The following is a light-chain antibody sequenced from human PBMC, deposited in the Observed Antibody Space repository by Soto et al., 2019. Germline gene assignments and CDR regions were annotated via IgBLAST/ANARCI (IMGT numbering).Light chain of an antibody. CDR1: SSDVGGYNY. J-gene: IGLJ2*01. Sequence: QSALTQPASVSGSPGQSSTISCTGTSSDVGGYNYVSWYQQHPGKAPKLMIYDVSNRPSGVSNRFSGSKSGNTASLTISGLQAEDEAAYYCSSYTSSSTRVFGGGTKLTVL. CDR2: DVS. CDR3: SSYTSSSTRV. V-gene: IGLV2-14*01.